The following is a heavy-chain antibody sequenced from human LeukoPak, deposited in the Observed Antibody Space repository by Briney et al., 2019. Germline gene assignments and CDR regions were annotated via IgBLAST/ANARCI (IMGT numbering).Heavy chain of an antibody. D-gene: IGHD1-26*01. V-gene: IGHV4-59*01. CDR2: IYYSGST. CDR1: GGSINY. J-gene: IGHJ3*02. CDR3: ARFVGSAWLAIEI. Sequence: TLSLICTVSGGSINYWSWIRQPAGKGLEWIGYIYYSGSTNYNPSLESRVTISVDTSKNQFSLNLSSVTAADTAVYFCARFVGSAWLAIEICGQGTMVT.